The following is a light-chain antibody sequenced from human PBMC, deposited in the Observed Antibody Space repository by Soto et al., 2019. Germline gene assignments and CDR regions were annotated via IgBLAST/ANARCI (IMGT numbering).Light chain of an antibody. V-gene: IGKV1-5*01. CDR2: DAS. CDR3: QQYNSFPAT. J-gene: IGKJ1*01. CDR1: QSLGNW. Sequence: DIQMTQSPSTLSASVGDRVTITCRASQSLGNWLAWYQQKPGKAPELLIHDASSLENGVSSRFSGSGSGTEFTLTISSPQPDDFATYICQQYNSFPATFGQGTRVDFK.